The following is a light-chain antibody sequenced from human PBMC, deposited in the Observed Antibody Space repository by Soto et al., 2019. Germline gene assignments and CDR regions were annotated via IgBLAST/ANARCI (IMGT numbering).Light chain of an antibody. CDR3: QQSYSIPIT. CDR1: QGIDSS. Sequence: ILLTQSPSSLSASVGDRVTITCRASQGIDSSFAWYQQKPGKAPKLLIYAASSLQSGVPSRFSGSGSGTDFTLTISSLQPEDFATYHCQQSYSIPITFGQGTRLEIK. CDR2: AAS. V-gene: IGKV1-39*01. J-gene: IGKJ5*01.